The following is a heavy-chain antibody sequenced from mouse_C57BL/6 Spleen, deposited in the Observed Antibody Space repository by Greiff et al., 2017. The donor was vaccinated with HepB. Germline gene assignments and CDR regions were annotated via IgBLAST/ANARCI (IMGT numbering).Heavy chain of an antibody. V-gene: IGHV2-2*01. Sequence: VMLVESGPGLVQPSQSLSITCTVSGFSLTSYGIHWIRQSPGKGLEWLGVIWSGGNTDYNAAFISRLSISKDNSKSQVFFKMNSLQADDTAKYYCASEGVWGTGTTVTVSS. CDR1: GFSLTSYG. J-gene: IGHJ1*03. CDR2: IWSGGNT. CDR3: ASEGV.